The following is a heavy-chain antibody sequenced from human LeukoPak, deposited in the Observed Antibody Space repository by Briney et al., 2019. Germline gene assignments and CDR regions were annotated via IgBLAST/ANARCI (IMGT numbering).Heavy chain of an antibody. CDR2: ISASGGST. Sequence: PGGSLRLSCAASGLTSRSYAMSWVRQAPGKGLEWVSGISASGGSTYYADAVKGRFTISRDISKNTLYPQMSSLRAEDTAIYYCAQASSDYFGSGSLTSWGQGTLVTVSS. J-gene: IGHJ5*02. V-gene: IGHV3-23*01. CDR3: AQASSDYFGSGSLTS. CDR1: GLTSRSYA. D-gene: IGHD3-10*01.